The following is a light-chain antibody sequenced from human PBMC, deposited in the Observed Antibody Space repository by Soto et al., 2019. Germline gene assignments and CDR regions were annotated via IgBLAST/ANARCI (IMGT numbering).Light chain of an antibody. CDR3: MQGTHCPPFFT. J-gene: IGKJ5*01. V-gene: IGKV2-30*01. CDR1: XSLVYRDGNTY. Sequence: DVVMTQSPLSLPVTLGQPTSISXXSGXSLVYRDGNTYLNWFQQRPGQSPRRLXXNVSNRASGVPDRFSGSGSGSDFTLKISRVEAEDVGVYYCMQGTHCPPFFTFGQGTRLEIK. CDR2: NVS.